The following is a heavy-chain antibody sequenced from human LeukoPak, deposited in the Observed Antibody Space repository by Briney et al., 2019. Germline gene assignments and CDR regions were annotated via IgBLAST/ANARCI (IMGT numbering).Heavy chain of an antibody. Sequence: GGSLSLSRAASGFPFSRYSMHWVRQAPGKGLEWGSSISSSSSYIYYADSVKGRFTISRDNAKNSLYLQMNSLRAEDTAVYYFARGGGGIYYFDYWGQGTLVTVSS. V-gene: IGHV3-21*01. CDR3: ARGGGGIYYFDY. J-gene: IGHJ4*02. D-gene: IGHD1-26*01. CDR1: GFPFSRYS. CDR2: ISSSSSYI.